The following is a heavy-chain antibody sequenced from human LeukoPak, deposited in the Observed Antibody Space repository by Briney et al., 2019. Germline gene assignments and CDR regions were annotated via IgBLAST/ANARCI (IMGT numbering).Heavy chain of an antibody. Sequence: SETLSFTCTVSGGSISSYYWSWIRQPPGKGLEWIGYIYYSGSTNYNPSLKSRVTISVDTSKNQFSLKVRSVTAADTAVYYCARLRGYCINDVCSSDRFPDYWGQGTLVTVSS. D-gene: IGHD2-8*01. CDR3: ARLRGYCINDVCSSDRFPDY. J-gene: IGHJ4*02. V-gene: IGHV4-59*01. CDR1: GGSISSYY. CDR2: IYYSGST.